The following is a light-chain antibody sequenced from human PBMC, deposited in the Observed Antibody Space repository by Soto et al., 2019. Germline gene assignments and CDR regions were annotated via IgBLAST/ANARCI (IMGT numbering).Light chain of an antibody. V-gene: IGKV3-11*01. CDR2: DAS. J-gene: IGKJ5*01. CDR1: QSVSSY. CDR3: QQRSNWPPKIT. Sequence: EIVLPESPAPLSLSPGERSTLSCMAIQSVSSYLAWYQQKPGQAPRLLIYDASNRATGIPARFSGSGSGTDFTLTISSLEPEDFAVYYCQQRSNWPPKITFCQGTRLEIK.